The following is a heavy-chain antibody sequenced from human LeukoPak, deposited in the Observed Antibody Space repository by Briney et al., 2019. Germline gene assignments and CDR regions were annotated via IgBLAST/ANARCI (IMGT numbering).Heavy chain of an antibody. V-gene: IGHV3-74*01. CDR1: GFTFSSYW. J-gene: IGHJ4*02. CDR3: ARDGPAAGLYFDY. CDR2: INSDGSST. D-gene: IGHD6-13*01. Sequence: GGSLRLSCAASGFTFSSYWMHWVRQAPGKGLVWVSRINSDGSSTSYADSVKGRFTISRDNAKNSLYLQMNSLRAEDTAIYYCARDGPAAGLYFDYWGQGTLVTVSS.